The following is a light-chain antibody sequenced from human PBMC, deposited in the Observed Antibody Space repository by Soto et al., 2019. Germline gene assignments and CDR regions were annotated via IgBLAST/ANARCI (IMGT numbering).Light chain of an antibody. CDR2: GAS. CDR3: QQYNNWPPLT. Sequence: EIVMTQSPATLSVSPGEGATLSCRASQSVTANLAWYQEKPGQAPRLLIYGASTRATGVPARFSGSGFGTEFTRTISSLQSEDFAVYYCQQYNNWPPLTFGGGTKVEIK. V-gene: IGKV3-15*01. CDR1: QSVTAN. J-gene: IGKJ4*01.